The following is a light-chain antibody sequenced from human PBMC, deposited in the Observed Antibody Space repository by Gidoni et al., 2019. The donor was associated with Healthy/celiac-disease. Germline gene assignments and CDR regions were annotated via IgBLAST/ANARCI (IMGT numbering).Light chain of an antibody. J-gene: IGLJ2*01. CDR3: CSYAGSSTLV. CDR1: SSDVGSYNL. Sequence: QSALTPPASVSGSPGQAITISCTGTSSDVGSYNLVSWYQQHPGKAPKLMIYEVSKRPSGVSNRFSGPKSGNTASLTISGLQAEDEADYYCCSYAGSSTLVFGGGTKLTVL. CDR2: EVS. V-gene: IGLV2-23*02.